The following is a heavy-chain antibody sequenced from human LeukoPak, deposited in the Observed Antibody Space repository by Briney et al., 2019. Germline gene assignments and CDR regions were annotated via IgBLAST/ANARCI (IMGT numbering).Heavy chain of an antibody. CDR2: ISGSGGST. CDR3: AKDRRPLLATAYDY. V-gene: IGHV3-23*01. D-gene: IGHD5-12*01. Sequence: GGSLRLSCAASGFNFSSYAMSWVRQAPGKGLEWVSAISGSGGSTYYADSVKGRFTISRDNSKNTLYLQMNSLRAEDTAVYYCAKDRRPLLATAYDYWGQGTLVTVSS. J-gene: IGHJ4*02. CDR1: GFNFSSYA.